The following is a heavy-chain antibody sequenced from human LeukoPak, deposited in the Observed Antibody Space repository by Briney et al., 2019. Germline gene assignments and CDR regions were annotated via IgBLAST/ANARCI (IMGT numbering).Heavy chain of an antibody. V-gene: IGHV3-9*01. Sequence: GGSLRLSCAASGFTFDDYAMHWVRQALGKGLEWVSGISWNSGSIGYADSVKGRFTISRDNAKNSLYLQMNSLRAEDTALYYCAKGKAARPESGRFDYWGQGTLVTVSS. CDR2: ISWNSGSI. J-gene: IGHJ4*02. CDR1: GFTFDDYA. CDR3: AKGKAARPESGRFDY. D-gene: IGHD6-6*01.